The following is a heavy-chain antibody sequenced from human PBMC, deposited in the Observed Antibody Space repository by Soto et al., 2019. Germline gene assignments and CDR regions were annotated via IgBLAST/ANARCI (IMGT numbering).Heavy chain of an antibody. CDR1: GYTFTSYG. D-gene: IGHD2-2*01. V-gene: IGHV1-18*04. J-gene: IGHJ6*02. Sequence: ASVKVSCKASGYTFTSYGISWVRQAPGQGLEWMGWISAYNGNTNYAQKLQGRVTMTTDTSTSTAYMELRSLRSDDTAVYYCARTWGGYCSSTSCFGEDYYYGMDVWGQGSTVTVSS. CDR2: ISAYNGNT. CDR3: ARTWGGYCSSTSCFGEDYYYGMDV.